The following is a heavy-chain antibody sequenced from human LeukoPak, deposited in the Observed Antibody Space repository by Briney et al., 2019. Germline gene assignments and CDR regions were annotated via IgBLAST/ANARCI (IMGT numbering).Heavy chain of an antibody. D-gene: IGHD3-22*01. V-gene: IGHV3-15*01. Sequence: GGSLRLSCAASGFTFSNAWMSWVRQAPGKGLEWVGRIKSKTDGGTTDYAAPVKGRSTISRDDSKNTLYLQMNSLKTEDTAVYYCTTSYYYDSSGYYVDYWGQGTLVTVSS. CDR2: IKSKTDGGTT. CDR1: GFTFSNAW. CDR3: TTSYYYDSSGYYVDY. J-gene: IGHJ4*02.